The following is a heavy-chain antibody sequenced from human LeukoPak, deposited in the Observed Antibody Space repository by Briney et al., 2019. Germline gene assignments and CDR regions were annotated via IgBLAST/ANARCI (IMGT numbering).Heavy chain of an antibody. CDR2: IKQDGSEK. Sequence: PGGSLRLSCAASGFTFSNYWMSWVRQAPGKGLEWVANIKQDGSEKYYVDSVKGRFTISRDNAKNSLYLQMNSLRAEDTAVYYCAREAAGDYYFDYWGQGTLVTVSS. V-gene: IGHV3-7*01. CDR1: GFTFSNYW. J-gene: IGHJ4*02. D-gene: IGHD6-13*01. CDR3: AREAAGDYYFDY.